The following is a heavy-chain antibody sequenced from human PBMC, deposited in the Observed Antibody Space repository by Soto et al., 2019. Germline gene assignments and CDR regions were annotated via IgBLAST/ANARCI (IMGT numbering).Heavy chain of an antibody. CDR3: TAPKFYGGYVRAHYYGDGMDV. J-gene: IGHJ6*02. CDR2: IKSKTDGGTT. Sequence: GGSLRLSCAASGFTFSNAWMSWVRQAPGKGLEWVGRIKSKTDGGTTDYAAPVKGRFTISRDDSKNTLYLQMNSLKTEDTAVYYCTAPKFYGGYVRAHYYGDGMDVWGQGTTVTVSS. V-gene: IGHV3-15*01. D-gene: IGHD4-17*01. CDR1: GFTFSNAW.